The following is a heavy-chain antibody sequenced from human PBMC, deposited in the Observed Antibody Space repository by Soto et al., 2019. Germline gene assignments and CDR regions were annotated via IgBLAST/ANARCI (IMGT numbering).Heavy chain of an antibody. V-gene: IGHV3-30*03. CDR1: GFTFSSYG. CDR3: ATGYYGSGSYYNSLYYYYGMDV. Sequence: QVQLVESGGGVVQPGRSLRLSCAASGFTFSSYGMHWVRQAPGKGLEWVAVISYDGSNKYYADSVKGRFTISRDNSKNTLYLQMNSLRAEDTAVYYCATGYYGSGSYYNSLYYYYGMDVWGQGTTVTVSS. CDR2: ISYDGSNK. J-gene: IGHJ6*02. D-gene: IGHD3-10*01.